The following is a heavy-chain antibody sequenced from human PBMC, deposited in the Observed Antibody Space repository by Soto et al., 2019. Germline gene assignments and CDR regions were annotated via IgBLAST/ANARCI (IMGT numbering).Heavy chain of an antibody. Sequence: QITLKESGPTLVKPTQTLTLTCTFSGFSLSTSGVGVGWIRQPPGKALEWLALIYWDDDKPYSPSLKSRHTISKDTAKKQLVLTMTNMDPVDTTTYYCAHRQPYDSSGYPVNFDFWGQGTLVTVSS. CDR1: GFSLSTSGVG. CDR2: IYWDDDK. CDR3: AHRQPYDSSGYPVNFDF. J-gene: IGHJ4*02. V-gene: IGHV2-5*02. D-gene: IGHD3-22*01.